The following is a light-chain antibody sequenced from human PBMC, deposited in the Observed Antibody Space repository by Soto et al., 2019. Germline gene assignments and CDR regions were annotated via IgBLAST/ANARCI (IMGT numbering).Light chain of an antibody. CDR2: RNN. CDR1: SSNIGSNT. CDR3: AAWEASLNGVV. Sequence: QSVLTQAPSASGTPGQRVTISCSGSSSNIGSNTVNLYQQLPGTAPKLLIYRNNQRPSGVPDRFSGSKSGTSASLASSGLQSEDEADYYCAAWEASLNGVVFGGGTKLTVL. J-gene: IGLJ2*01. V-gene: IGLV1-44*01.